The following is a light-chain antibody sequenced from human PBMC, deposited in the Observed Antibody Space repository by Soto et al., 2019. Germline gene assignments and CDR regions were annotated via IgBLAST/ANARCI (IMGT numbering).Light chain of an antibody. CDR3: QQYSNWPT. V-gene: IGKV3-15*01. CDR1: QSVSSY. Sequence: EIVLTQSPATLSLSPGERATLSCRASQSVSSYLAWYQQKPGQAPRLLIYGASTRATGIPARFSGSGSGTEFTLTISSLQSEDFAVYYCQQYSNWPTFGQGTKVDIK. CDR2: GAS. J-gene: IGKJ1*01.